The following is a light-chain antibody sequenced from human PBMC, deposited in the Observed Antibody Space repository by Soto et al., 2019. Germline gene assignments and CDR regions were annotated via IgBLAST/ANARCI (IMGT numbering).Light chain of an antibody. V-gene: IGLV3-21*04. J-gene: IGLJ1*01. CDR2: YDS. CDR1: NIGSKS. CDR3: QVWDSSSYPAV. Sequence: SYELTQPPSVSVAPGKTARITCGGNNIGSKSVHWYQQKPGQAPVLVIYYDSDRPSGIPERFSGSNSGNTATLTISRVEAGDEADYYCQVWDSSSYPAVFGTGTKLTVL.